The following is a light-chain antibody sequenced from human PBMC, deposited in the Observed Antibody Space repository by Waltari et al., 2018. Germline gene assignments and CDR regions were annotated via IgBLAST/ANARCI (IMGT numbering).Light chain of an antibody. J-gene: IGKJ1*01. CDR2: GAS. CDR3: QQYNNWPPWT. Sequence: EIVMTQSPATLSLSPGERATLSCRASQGVNLNLAWYQQKPGQGPRLLIYGASTRATAIPARFSGSGSGTEFTLTISSLQSEDFAVYYCQQYNNWPPWTFGQGTKVEIK. V-gene: IGKV3-15*01. CDR1: QGVNLN.